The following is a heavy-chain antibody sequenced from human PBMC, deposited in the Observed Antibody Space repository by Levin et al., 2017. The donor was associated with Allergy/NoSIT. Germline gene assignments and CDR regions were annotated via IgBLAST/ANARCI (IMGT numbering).Heavy chain of an antibody. CDR3: ARLCSSTSCYGYGYYYGMDG. CDR1: GYSFTSYW. CDR2: IYPGDSDT. Sequence: GESLKISCKGSGYSFTSYWIGWVRQMPGKGLEWMGIIYPGDSDTRYSPSFQGQVTISADKSISTAYLQWSSLKASDTAMYYCARLCSSTSCYGYGYYYGMDGWGQGTTVTVSS. J-gene: IGHJ6*02. D-gene: IGHD2-2*01. V-gene: IGHV5-51*01.